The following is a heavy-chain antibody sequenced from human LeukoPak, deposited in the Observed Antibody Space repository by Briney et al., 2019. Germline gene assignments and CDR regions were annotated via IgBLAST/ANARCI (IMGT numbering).Heavy chain of an antibody. Sequence: ASVKVSCKASGYTFTGYYMHWVRQAPGQGLEWMGWINPNSGGTDFAQKFQGRVTMTRDTPISTAYMELTSLRSDDTAVYYCARAGGSGRSCDFWGQGTLVTVSS. CDR2: INPNSGGT. D-gene: IGHD6-19*01. CDR1: GYTFTGYY. J-gene: IGHJ4*02. CDR3: ARAGGSGRSCDF. V-gene: IGHV1-2*02.